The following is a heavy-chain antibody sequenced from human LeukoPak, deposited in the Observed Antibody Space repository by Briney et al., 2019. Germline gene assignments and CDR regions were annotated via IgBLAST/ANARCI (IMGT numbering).Heavy chain of an antibody. CDR2: IRRKGYGGTT. Sequence: PWGSLRLSCTASGFTFGDYSLSWVRQAPEKGLEWVGFIRRKGYGGTTEYAPSVKGRFIISRDDSKSTAYLQMNSLKTEDTAVYYCTRDHDFWSGPFDVWGKGTTVTVSS. V-gene: IGHV3-49*04. CDR1: GFTFGDYS. D-gene: IGHD3-3*01. J-gene: IGHJ6*04. CDR3: TRDHDFWSGPFDV.